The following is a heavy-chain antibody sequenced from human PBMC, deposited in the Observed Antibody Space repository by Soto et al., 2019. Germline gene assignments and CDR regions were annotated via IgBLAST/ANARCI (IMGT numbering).Heavy chain of an antibody. CDR2: IYSGGST. V-gene: IGHV3-53*01. D-gene: IGHD5-18*01. J-gene: IGHJ3*02. CDR1: GFTVSSNY. CDR3: ARDSQLWTHEAFDI. Sequence: EVQLVESGGGLVQPGGSLRLSFAASGFTVSSNYMNWVRQAPGKGLEWVSFIYSGGSTYYGDSVKGRFTIARNNSKNKVYLQMNSLRAEDTAVYYGARDSQLWTHEAFDIWGQGTMVTVSS.